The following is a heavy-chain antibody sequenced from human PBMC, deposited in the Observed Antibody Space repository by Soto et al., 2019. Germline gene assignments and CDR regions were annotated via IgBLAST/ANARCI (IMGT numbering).Heavy chain of an antibody. CDR1: GFIFSDYY. Sequence: VQLVESGGGSVKPGGSLRLSCVASGFIFSDYYMSWIRQTPGRGLEWASYISTNGRNIYYADSVKGRFTISRDNTKNSLYLQMNSLRGDVTAVYYCARLPPCSCSGGSCSPYWGQGTLVTVSS. V-gene: IGHV3-11*01. J-gene: IGHJ4*02. CDR2: ISTNGRNI. CDR3: ARLPPCSCSGGSCSPY. D-gene: IGHD2-15*01.